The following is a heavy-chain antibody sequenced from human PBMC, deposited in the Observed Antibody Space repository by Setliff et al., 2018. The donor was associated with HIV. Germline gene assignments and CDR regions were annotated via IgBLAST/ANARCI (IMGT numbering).Heavy chain of an antibody. V-gene: IGHV4-4*08. CDR2: IYTSGST. D-gene: IGHD6-13*01. Sequence: SETLSLTCTVSGGSISSYYWSWIRQPPGKGLEWIGYIYTSGSTNYNPSLKSRVTISVDTSKNQFSLKLSSVTAADTAVYYCARRGGASSSWYDWYFDLWGRGTLVTVSS. CDR1: GGSISSYY. CDR3: ARRGGASSSWYDWYFDL. J-gene: IGHJ2*01.